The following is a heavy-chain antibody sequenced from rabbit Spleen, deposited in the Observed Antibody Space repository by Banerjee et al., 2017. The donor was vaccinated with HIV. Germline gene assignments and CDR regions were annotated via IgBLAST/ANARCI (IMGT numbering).Heavy chain of an antibody. J-gene: IGHJ4*01. CDR2: ISTGSGSA. CDR3: VRDLGYDDDSEKGYFNL. CDR1: GFSFSTTYW. D-gene: IGHD2-1*01. V-gene: IGHV1S40*01. Sequence: QSLEESGGDLVKPGASLTLTCTASGFSFSTTYWICWVRQAPGKGLEWIACISTGSGSAYYASWVISRFTISSHNAQNTLYLQLSSLTAADTATYFCVRDLGYDDDSEKGYFNLWGQGTLVTVS.